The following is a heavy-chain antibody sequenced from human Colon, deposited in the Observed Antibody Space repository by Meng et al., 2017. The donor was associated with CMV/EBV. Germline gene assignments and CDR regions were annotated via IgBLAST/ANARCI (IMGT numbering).Heavy chain of an antibody. D-gene: IGHD2-21*01. CDR1: GFTFRSYG. Sequence: GESLKISCAASGFTFRSYGMHWVRQAPGKGLEWVAYIRSDGTKTYYADSVKGRFTSSRDNSKNTLYLQMNSVRAEDTAVYYCAKGLSYYTDPNFDAFDIWGQGTVVTVSS. J-gene: IGHJ3*02. CDR3: AKGLSYYTDPNFDAFDI. V-gene: IGHV3-30*02. CDR2: IRSDGTKT.